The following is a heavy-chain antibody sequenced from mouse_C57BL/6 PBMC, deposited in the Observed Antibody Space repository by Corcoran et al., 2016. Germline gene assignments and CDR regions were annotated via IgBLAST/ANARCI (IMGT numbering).Heavy chain of an antibody. CDR2: IYPGSGNT. Sequence: QVQLHQSGPELVKPGGSVKISGKASGYSFTSYYIHRVKQRPGQGREGIGWIYPGSGNTKYNEKFKGKATLTADTSSSTAYMQLSSRTSEDSAVYYCSPAGYGSSTFAYWGQGTLVTASA. D-gene: IGHD1-1*01. V-gene: IGHV1-66*01. CDR1: GYSFTSYY. J-gene: IGHJ3*01. CDR3: SPAGYGSSTFAY.